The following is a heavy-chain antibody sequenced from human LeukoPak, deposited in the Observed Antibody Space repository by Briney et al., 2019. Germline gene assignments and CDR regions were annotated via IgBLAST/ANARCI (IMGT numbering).Heavy chain of an antibody. CDR1: GGSISSGSHY. V-gene: IGHV4-30-2*01. CDR3: ARGGDSSGYYSYGAFDI. J-gene: IGHJ3*02. Sequence: SETLSLTCTVSGGSISSGSHYWSWIRQPAGKGLEWIGYIYHSGSTYYNPSLKSRVTISVDRSKNQFSLKLSSVTAADTAVYYCARGGDSSGYYSYGAFDIWGQGTMVTVSS. D-gene: IGHD3-22*01. CDR2: IYHSGST.